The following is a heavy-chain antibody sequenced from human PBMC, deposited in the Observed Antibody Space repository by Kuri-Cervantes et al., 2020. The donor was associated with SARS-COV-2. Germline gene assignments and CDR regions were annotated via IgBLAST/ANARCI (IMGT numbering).Heavy chain of an antibody. CDR1: GFTVSSNY. J-gene: IGHJ3*02. CDR2: IYSGGST. D-gene: IGHD3-22*01. Sequence: GGSLRLSCAASGFTVSSNYMSWVRQAPGKGLEWVSVIYSGGSTYYADSVKGRFTISRGNSKNTLYLQMNSLRAEDTAVYYCAREAYNYYYDSSGYLLGGAFDIWGQGTMVTVSS. CDR3: AREAYNYYYDSSGYLLGGAFDI. V-gene: IGHV3-53*01.